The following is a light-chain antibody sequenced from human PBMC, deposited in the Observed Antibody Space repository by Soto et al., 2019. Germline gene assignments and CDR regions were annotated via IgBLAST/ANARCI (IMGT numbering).Light chain of an antibody. V-gene: IGKV3-20*01. CDR2: GAS. Sequence: EIVLTQSPGTLSLSPGERATLSCRASQSVSSTYLAWYQQKPGQAPRLLIYGASSRATGIPDRFSGSGSGTDFTLTISRLEPGDFAVYYCHHYGSSPRYTFGQGTKLEIK. CDR3: HHYGSSPRYT. J-gene: IGKJ2*01. CDR1: QSVSSTY.